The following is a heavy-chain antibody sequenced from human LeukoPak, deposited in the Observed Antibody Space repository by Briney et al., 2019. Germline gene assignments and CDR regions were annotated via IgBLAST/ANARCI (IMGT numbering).Heavy chain of an antibody. CDR2: ISYDGSNK. CDR3: AKVFLMVTRPWGYFDY. Sequence: GGSLRLSCAASGFTFSSYAMHWVRQAPGKGLEWVAVISYDGSNKYYADSVKGRFTISRDNSKNTLHLQMDSLRAEDTAVYYCAKVFLMVTRPWGYFDYWGQGTLVTVSS. D-gene: IGHD2-21*02. CDR1: GFTFSSYA. V-gene: IGHV3-30-3*01. J-gene: IGHJ4*02.